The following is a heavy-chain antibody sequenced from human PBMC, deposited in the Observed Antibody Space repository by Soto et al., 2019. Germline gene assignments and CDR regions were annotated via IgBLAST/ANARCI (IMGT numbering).Heavy chain of an antibody. CDR3: ARVGEANRKTYYYDSSGSYFDY. CDR2: IIPIFGTA. Sequence: QVQLVQSGAEVKKPGSSVKVSCKASGGTFSSYAISWVRQAPGQGLEWMGGIIPIFGTANYAQKFQGRVTITADKSTSTAYMELSSLRSEDTAVYYCARVGEANRKTYYYDSSGSYFDYWGQGTLVTVSS. J-gene: IGHJ4*02. CDR1: GGTFSSYA. V-gene: IGHV1-69*06. D-gene: IGHD3-22*01.